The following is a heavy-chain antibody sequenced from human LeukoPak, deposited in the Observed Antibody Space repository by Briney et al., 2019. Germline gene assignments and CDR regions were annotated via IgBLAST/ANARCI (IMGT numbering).Heavy chain of an antibody. Sequence: PGGSLRLSCAASGFTFSSYWMSWIRQPPGKGLEWIGEINHSGSTNYNPSLKSRVTISVDTSKNQFSLKLSSVTAADTAVYYCARRLGSYGYFLYYYYMDVWGKGTTVTVSS. CDR2: INHSGST. D-gene: IGHD5-18*01. J-gene: IGHJ6*03. CDR1: GFTFSSYW. V-gene: IGHV4-34*01. CDR3: ARRLGSYGYFLYYYYMDV.